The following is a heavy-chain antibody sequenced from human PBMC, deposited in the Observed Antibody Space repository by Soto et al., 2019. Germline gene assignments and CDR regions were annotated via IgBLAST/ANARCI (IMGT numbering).Heavy chain of an antibody. V-gene: IGHV3-48*02. J-gene: IGHJ4*01. D-gene: IGHD5-18*01. Sequence: AESLRLSSKASGFTISECSMNWFRQAPGKGLEWLAYITVRTGNTVYADSVRGRFTISADNAENSVFLQMNSLRDEDTAVYFCVRDRDIYRDMVHADLWGQGT. CDR2: ITVRTGNT. CDR3: VRDRDIYRDMVHADL. CDR1: GFTISECS.